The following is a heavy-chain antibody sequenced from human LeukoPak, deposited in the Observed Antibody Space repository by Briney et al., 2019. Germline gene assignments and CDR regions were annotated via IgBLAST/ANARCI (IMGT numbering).Heavy chain of an antibody. D-gene: IGHD3-10*01. Sequence: PSQTLSLTCTVSGGSISSSSYYWGWIRQPPGKGLEWIGSIYYSGSTYYNPSLKSRVTISVDTSKNQFSLKLSSVTAADTAVYYCARSVRGAIPPDYWGQGTLVTVSS. CDR2: IYYSGST. CDR1: GGSISSSSYY. V-gene: IGHV4-39*07. J-gene: IGHJ4*02. CDR3: ARSVRGAIPPDY.